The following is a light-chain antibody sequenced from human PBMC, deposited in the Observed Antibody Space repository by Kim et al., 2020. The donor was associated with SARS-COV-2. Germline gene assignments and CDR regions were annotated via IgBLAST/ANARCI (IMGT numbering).Light chain of an antibody. CDR3: NTRDSNGNVV. CDR2: GKN. V-gene: IGLV3-19*01. J-gene: IGLJ3*02. Sequence: SSELTQDPAVSVALGQTVRITCQGDSLRSYYATWYQQKPGQAPILVIFGKNNRPSGTPDRFSGSSSGNTASLTITETQAGDEADYYCNTRDSNGNVVFGG. CDR1: SLRSYY.